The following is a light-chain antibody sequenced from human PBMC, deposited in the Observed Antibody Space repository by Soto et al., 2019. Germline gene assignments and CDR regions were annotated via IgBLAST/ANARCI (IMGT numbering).Light chain of an antibody. CDR3: QQYSSPPWT. Sequence: EIVLTQSPGTLSLSPGERGTLSCRASQSVSSSYLAWYQQKPGRAPRLLVSGASSRASGIPDRFSGSESGTDFTLTISGLEPEDFGVYFCQQYSSPPWTFGQGTKVEVK. CDR2: GAS. V-gene: IGKV3-20*01. J-gene: IGKJ1*01. CDR1: QSVSSSY.